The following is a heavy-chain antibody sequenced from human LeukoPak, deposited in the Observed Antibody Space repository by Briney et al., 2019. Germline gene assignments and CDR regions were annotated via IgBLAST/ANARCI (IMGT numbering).Heavy chain of an antibody. CDR3: ARDLMGDGSGWTSDY. V-gene: IGHV3-30-3*01. CDR2: ISYDGSNK. J-gene: IGHJ4*02. D-gene: IGHD6-19*01. Sequence: GGSLRLSCAASGFTFSSYAMHWVRQAPGKGLEWVAVISYDGSNKYYADSVKGRFTISRDNSKNTLYLQMNSLRAEDTAMYYCARDLMGDGSGWTSDYWGQGTLVTVSS. CDR1: GFTFSSYA.